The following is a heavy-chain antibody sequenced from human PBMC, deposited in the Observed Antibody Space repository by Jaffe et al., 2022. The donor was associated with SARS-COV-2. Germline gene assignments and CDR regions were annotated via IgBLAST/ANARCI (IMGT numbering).Heavy chain of an antibody. Sequence: EVQLVESGGGLVQPGGSLRLSCAASGFTVSSNYMSWVRQAPGKGLEWVSVIYSGGSTYYADSVKGRFTISRDNSKNTLYLQMNSLRAEDTAVYYCAARVFEWDYFDYWGQGTLVTVSS. D-gene: IGHD3-9*01. CDR1: GFTVSSNY. CDR2: IYSGGST. J-gene: IGHJ4*02. V-gene: IGHV3-66*02. CDR3: AARVFEWDYFDY.